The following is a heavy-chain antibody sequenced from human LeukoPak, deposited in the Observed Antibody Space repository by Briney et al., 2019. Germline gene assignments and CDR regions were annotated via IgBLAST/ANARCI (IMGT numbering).Heavy chain of an antibody. D-gene: IGHD4-23*01. V-gene: IGHV3-49*04. J-gene: IGHJ5*02. Sequence: GGSLRLSCTASGFTFGDYAMSWVRQAPGKGLEWVGFIRSKAYGGTTEYAASVKGRFTISRDDSKSIAYLQMNSLKTEDTAVYYCTKATVVPNWFDPWGQGTLVTVSS. CDR3: TKATVVPNWFDP. CDR2: IRSKAYGGTT. CDR1: GFTFGDYA.